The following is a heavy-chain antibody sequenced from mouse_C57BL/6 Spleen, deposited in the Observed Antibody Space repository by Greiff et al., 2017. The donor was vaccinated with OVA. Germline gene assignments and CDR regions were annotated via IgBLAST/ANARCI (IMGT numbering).Heavy chain of an antibody. J-gene: IGHJ4*01. CDR1: GYTFTSYW. CDR2: IDPSDSET. CDR3: AIGGDGYPYYYAMDY. V-gene: IGHV1-52*01. Sequence: QVQLQQPGAELVRPGSSVKLSCKASGYTFTSYWMHWVKQRPIQGLEWIGNIDPSDSETHYNQKFKDKATLTVDKSSSTAYMQLSSLTSEDSAVYYCAIGGDGYPYYYAMDYWGQGTSVTVSS. D-gene: IGHD2-3*01.